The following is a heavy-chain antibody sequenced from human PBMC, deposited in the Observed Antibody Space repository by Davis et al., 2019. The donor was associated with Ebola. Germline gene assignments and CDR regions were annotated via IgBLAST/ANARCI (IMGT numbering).Heavy chain of an antibody. Sequence: GESLKISCAASGFTFSSYGMHWVRQAPGKGLEWVAVIWYDGSNKYYADSVKDRFTISRDNSKNTLYLQMNSLRAEDTAVYYCARADDIWESYYYYYGMDVWGQGTTVTVSS. J-gene: IGHJ6*02. V-gene: IGHV3-33*01. CDR1: GFTFSSYG. D-gene: IGHD3-9*01. CDR3: ARADDIWESYYYYYGMDV. CDR2: IWYDGSNK.